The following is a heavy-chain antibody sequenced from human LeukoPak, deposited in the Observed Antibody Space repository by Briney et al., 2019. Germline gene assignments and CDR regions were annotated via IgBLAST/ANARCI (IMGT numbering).Heavy chain of an antibody. V-gene: IGHV3-23*01. CDR2: LSGSGGNT. CDR1: GFTFNSYA. CDR3: AKTGPYYFDY. J-gene: IGHJ4*02. D-gene: IGHD1-14*01. Sequence: GGSLRLSCAASGFTFNSYAMSWVRQAPGKGLEWVSALSGSGGNTYYADSVKGRFTISRDNSRNTLYLQMDSLRAEDTAVYYCAKTGPYYFDYWGQGTLVTVSS.